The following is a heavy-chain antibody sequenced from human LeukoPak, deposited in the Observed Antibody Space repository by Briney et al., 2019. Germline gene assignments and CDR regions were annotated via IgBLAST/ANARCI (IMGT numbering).Heavy chain of an antibody. CDR2: IIPIFGTA. V-gene: IGHV1-69*01. CDR1: GGTFSSYA. D-gene: IGHD2-2*01. CDR3: ARAEVPAAIYYYYGMDV. J-gene: IGHJ6*04. Sequence: GSSVKVSCKASGGTFSSYAISWVGQAPGQGLEWMGGIIPIFGTANYAQKFQGRVTITADESTSTAYMELSSLRSEDTAVYYCARAEVPAAIYYYYGMDVWGKGSTVTVSS.